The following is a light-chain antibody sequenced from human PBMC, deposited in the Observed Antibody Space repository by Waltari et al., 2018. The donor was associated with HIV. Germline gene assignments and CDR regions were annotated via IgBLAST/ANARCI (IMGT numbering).Light chain of an antibody. J-gene: IGLJ2*01. CDR1: SLRSSY. V-gene: IGLV3-19*01. Sequence: SSELTPDPAVSVALGQTVRMTCQGDSLRSSYASWYQQKPGQPPVLVIYDKNNRPSGIPDRFSGSSSGNTGSLTITGAQAEDEADYYCNSRDSSGNHLDVVFGGGTKLTVL. CDR3: NSRDSSGNHLDVV. CDR2: DKN.